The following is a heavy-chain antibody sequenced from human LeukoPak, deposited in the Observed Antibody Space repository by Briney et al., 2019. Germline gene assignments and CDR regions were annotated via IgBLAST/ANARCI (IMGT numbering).Heavy chain of an antibody. CDR2: ISGSGGST. Sequence: PGGSLRLSCAASGFTFSSYGMSWVRQAPGKGLEWVSAISGSGGSTYYADSVKGRFTISRDNSKNTLYLQMNSLRAEDTAVYYCAKDEYTLLGELSFDYWGQGTLVTVSS. V-gene: IGHV3-23*01. D-gene: IGHD3-16*02. CDR3: AKDEYTLLGELSFDY. CDR1: GFTFSSYG. J-gene: IGHJ4*02.